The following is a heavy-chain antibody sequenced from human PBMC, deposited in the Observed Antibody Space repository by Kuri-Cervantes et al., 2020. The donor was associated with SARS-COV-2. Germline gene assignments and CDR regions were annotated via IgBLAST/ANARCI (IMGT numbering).Heavy chain of an antibody. CDR2: IYYSGST. Sequence: GSLRLSCTVSGGSISSYYWSWIRRPPGKGLEWIGYIYYSGSTNYNPSLKSRVTISVDTSKNQFSLKLSSVTAADTAVYYCARADVRVMFPMVRGVIGAFDIWGQGTMVTVSS. J-gene: IGHJ3*02. CDR3: ARADVRVMFPMVRGVIGAFDI. V-gene: IGHV4-59*01. D-gene: IGHD3-10*01. CDR1: GGSISSYY.